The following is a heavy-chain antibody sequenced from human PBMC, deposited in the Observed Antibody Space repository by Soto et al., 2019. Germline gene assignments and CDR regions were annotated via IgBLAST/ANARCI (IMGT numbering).Heavy chain of an antibody. D-gene: IGHD1-26*01. Sequence: TLSLTGTVSGGSVSSGSYYWSWVRQPPGKGLEWIGYIYYSGSTNYNPSLKSRVTISVDTSKNQFSLKLSSVTAADTAVYYCARALSGSRHFDYWGQGTLVTVSS. CDR3: ARALSGSRHFDY. J-gene: IGHJ4*02. V-gene: IGHV4-61*01. CDR2: IYYSGST. CDR1: GGSVSSGSYY.